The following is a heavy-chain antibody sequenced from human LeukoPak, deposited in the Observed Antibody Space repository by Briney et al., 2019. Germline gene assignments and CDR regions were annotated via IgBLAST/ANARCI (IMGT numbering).Heavy chain of an antibody. D-gene: IGHD3-22*01. J-gene: IGHJ4*02. CDR3: AKVLSKGGGYYLTDF. CDR1: GFTFSNAW. Sequence: GGSLRLSCAASGFTFSNAWMSWVRQAPGKGLEWVAFLRYDGADKYYADSVKGRFTISRDNSKNTLYLQMNSLRVEDSAVYYCAKVLSKGGGYYLTDFWGQGTLVTVSS. CDR2: LRYDGADK. V-gene: IGHV3-30*02.